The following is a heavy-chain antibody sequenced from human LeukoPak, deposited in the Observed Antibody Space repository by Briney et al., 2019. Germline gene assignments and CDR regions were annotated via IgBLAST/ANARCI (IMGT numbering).Heavy chain of an antibody. CDR2: ISASGGAT. CDR3: VTSGSLRLGELSPIDF. Sequence: GGSLILSCAASGFTFRTYGMSWVRQAPGKGLEWVSGISASGGATYYADSVRGRFTVSRDNSKNTLGLQMDSLRAEDTALYYCVTSGSLRLGELSPIDFWGQGTLVTVSS. D-gene: IGHD3-16*02. CDR1: GFTFRTYG. V-gene: IGHV3-23*01. J-gene: IGHJ4*02.